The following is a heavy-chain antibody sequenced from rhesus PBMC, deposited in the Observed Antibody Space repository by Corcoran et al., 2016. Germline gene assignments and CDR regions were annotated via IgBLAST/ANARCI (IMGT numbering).Heavy chain of an antibody. V-gene: IGHV4-106*01. CDR2: IYGSGGGH. CDR1: GGSISDDYY. CDR3: ARGESSGWSPSFDY. J-gene: IGHJ4*01. Sequence: QVQLQESGPGLVKPSETLSLTCAVSGGSISDDYYWSWIRQPPGKGLEWIGYIYGSGGGHNYNPSLNIRVTISIDTSKNQFSLKLSAVTAADTAVDYCARGESSGWSPSFDYWGQGVLVTVSS. D-gene: IGHD6S26*01.